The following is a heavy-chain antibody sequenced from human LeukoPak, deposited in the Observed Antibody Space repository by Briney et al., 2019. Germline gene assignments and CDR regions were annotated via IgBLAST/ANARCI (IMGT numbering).Heavy chain of an antibody. J-gene: IGHJ3*02. CDR3: ARDQKLLEAFGI. CDR1: GFTFSSYS. Sequence: PGGSLRLSCAASGFTFSSYSMNWVRQAPGKGLEWVSSISSSSYIYYADSVKGRFTISRDNAKNSLYLQMNSLRAEDTAVYYCARDQKLLEAFGIWGQGTMVTVSS. D-gene: IGHD1-1*01. V-gene: IGHV3-21*01. CDR2: ISSSSYI.